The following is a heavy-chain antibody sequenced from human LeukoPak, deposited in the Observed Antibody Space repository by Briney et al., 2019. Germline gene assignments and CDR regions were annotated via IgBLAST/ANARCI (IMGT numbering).Heavy chain of an antibody. V-gene: IGHV4-61*02. CDR3: ARRRYHRSDAFDI. Sequence: NSSETLSLTCTVSGGSISSGSYYWSWIRQPAGKGLEWIGRIYTGGSTNYNPSLKSRVTISVDTSKNQFSLKLSSVTAADTAVYYCARRRYHRSDAFDIWGQGTMVTVSS. CDR1: GGSISSGSYY. CDR2: IYTGGST. J-gene: IGHJ3*02. D-gene: IGHD2-2*01.